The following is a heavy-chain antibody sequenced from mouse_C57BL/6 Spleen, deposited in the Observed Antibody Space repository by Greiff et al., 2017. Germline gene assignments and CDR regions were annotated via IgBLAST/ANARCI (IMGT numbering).Heavy chain of an antibody. D-gene: IGHD2-2*01. CDR3: ARGGGYDPFFAY. V-gene: IGHV1-22*01. J-gene: IGHJ3*01. Sequence: EVQLQQSGPELVKPGASVKMSCKASGYTFTDYNMHWVKQSHGKSLEWIGYINPNNGGTSYNQKFKGKATLTVNKSSSTAYMELRSLTSEDSAVYYCARGGGYDPFFAYWGQGTLVTVSA. CDR1: GYTFTDYN. CDR2: INPNNGGT.